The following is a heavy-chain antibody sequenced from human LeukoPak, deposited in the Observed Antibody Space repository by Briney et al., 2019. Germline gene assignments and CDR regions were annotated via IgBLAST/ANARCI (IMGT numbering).Heavy chain of an antibody. J-gene: IGHJ4*02. D-gene: IGHD2-15*01. CDR3: ARYDSSFGSSYFDY. V-gene: IGHV1-69*13. Sequence: SVKVSCKASGGTFSSYAISWVRQAPGQGPEWMGGIIPIFGTANYAQKFQGRVTITADESTSTAYMELSSLRSEDTAVYYCARYDSSFGSSYFDYWGQAPLLPVSS. CDR2: IIPIFGTA. CDR1: GGTFSSYA.